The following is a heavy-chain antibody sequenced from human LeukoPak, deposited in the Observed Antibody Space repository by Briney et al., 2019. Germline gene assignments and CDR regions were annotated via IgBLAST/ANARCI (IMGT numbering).Heavy chain of an antibody. V-gene: IGHV1-2*02. CDR1: GYTFTGHY. Sequence: ASVKVSCKASGYTFTGHYMHWVRQAPGQGLEWMGWINPNSGGTNYAQKFQGRVTMTRDTSISTAYMELSRLRSDDTAVYYCARDLRFLEWLDYYYYYGMDVWGQGTTVTVSS. D-gene: IGHD3-3*01. J-gene: IGHJ6*02. CDR3: ARDLRFLEWLDYYYYYGMDV. CDR2: INPNSGGT.